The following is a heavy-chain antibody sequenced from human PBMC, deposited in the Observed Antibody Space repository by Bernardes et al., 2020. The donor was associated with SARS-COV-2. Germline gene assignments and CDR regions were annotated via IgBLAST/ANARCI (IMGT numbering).Heavy chain of an antibody. CDR3: ARPQQQTGYYYGMDV. CDR1: DGSLSGYY. CDR2: INHSGTT. Sequence: SETLSLTCAVYDGSLSGYYWSWIRQSPGKGLEWIGEINHSGTTNYNPSLKSRVTISVDTSKNQFSLKLSFVTAADTAVYYCARPQQQTGYYYGMDVWSQGTSVTVSS. J-gene: IGHJ6*02. D-gene: IGHD1-1*01. V-gene: IGHV4-34*01.